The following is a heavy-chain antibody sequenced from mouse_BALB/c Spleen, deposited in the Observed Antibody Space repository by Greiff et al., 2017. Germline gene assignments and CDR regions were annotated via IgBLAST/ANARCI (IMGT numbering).Heavy chain of an antibody. CDR1: GFNIKDYY. CDR3: ARSLLLRSLDY. Sequence: VQLQQSGAELVRPGALVKLSCKASGFNIKDYYMHWVKQRPEQGLEWIGWIDPENGNTIYDPKFQGKASITADTSSNTAYLQLSSLTSEDTAVYYCARSLLLRSLDYWGQGTTLTVSS. CDR2: IDPENGNT. D-gene: IGHD1-1*01. J-gene: IGHJ2*01. V-gene: IGHV14-1*02.